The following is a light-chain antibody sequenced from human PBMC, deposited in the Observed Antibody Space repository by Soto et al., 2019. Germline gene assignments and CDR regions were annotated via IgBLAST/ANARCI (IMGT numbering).Light chain of an antibody. V-gene: IGKV3-11*01. J-gene: IGKJ4*01. CDR2: DAS. CDR1: QSVSSY. Sequence: EIVLTQSPATLSLSPGERATLSCRASQSVSSYLAWYQQKPGQAPRLLIYDASNRATGIPARFSGSGSGPNVTLTISSLEPEDFAVYYCQQRSNWPPGLTFGGGTKVEIK. CDR3: QQRSNWPPGLT.